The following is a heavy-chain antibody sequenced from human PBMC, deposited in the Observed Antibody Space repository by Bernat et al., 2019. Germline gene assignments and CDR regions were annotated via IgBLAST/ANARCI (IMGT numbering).Heavy chain of an antibody. CDR2: IKSKTDGGTT. V-gene: IGHV3-15*01. J-gene: IGHJ4*02. D-gene: IGHD6-6*01. Sequence: EVQLVESGGGLVKPGGSLRLSCAASGFTFSNAWMSWVRQAPGKGLEWVGLIKSKTDGGTTDYAAPVKGRFTISRDDSKNTLYLQMNSLKTEDTAVYYCTTDGGVGEQLVLDYWGQGTLVTVSS. CDR1: GFTFSNAW. CDR3: TTDGGVGEQLVLDY.